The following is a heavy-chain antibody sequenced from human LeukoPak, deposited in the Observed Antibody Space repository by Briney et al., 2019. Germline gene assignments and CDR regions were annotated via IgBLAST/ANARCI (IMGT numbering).Heavy chain of an antibody. CDR3: ARLREIPIFGVVTKSTSYFDY. J-gene: IGHJ4*02. V-gene: IGHV3-7*01. CDR2: IKQDRTEK. CDR1: GFTVSSNY. D-gene: IGHD3-3*01. Sequence: QPGGSLRLSCAASGFTVSSNYMSWVRQAPGKGLEWVANIKQDRTEKYYVDSVKGRFTISRDNAKSSLYLQMNSLRAEDTAVYYCARLREIPIFGVVTKSTSYFDYWGQGTLVTVSS.